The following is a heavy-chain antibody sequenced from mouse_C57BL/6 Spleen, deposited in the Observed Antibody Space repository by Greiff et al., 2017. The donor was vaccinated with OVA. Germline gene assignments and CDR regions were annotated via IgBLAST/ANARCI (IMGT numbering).Heavy chain of an antibody. CDR1: GYAFSSYW. J-gene: IGHJ4*01. V-gene: IGHV1-80*01. D-gene: IGHD1-1*01. CDR3: ARSRTTVVATDYAMDY. Sequence: QVQLQQSGAELVKPGASVKISCKASGYAFSSYWMNWVKQRPGKGLEWIGQIYPGDGDTNYNGKFKGKATLTADKSSSTAYMQLSSLTSEDSAVYFGARSRTTVVATDYAMDYWGQGTSVTVSS. CDR2: IYPGDGDT.